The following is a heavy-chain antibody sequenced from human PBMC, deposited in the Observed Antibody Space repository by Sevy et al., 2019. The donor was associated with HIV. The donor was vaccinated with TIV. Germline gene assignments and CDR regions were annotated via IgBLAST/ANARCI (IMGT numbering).Heavy chain of an antibody. CDR1: GFTFSSYE. Sequence: GGSLRLSCAASGFTFSSYEMNWVRQAPGKGLEWVSYISSSGSTIYYADSVKGRFTISRGNAKNSLYLQMNSLRAEDTAVYYCARNVLRYFDWLAPHGYDAFDIWGQGTMVTVSS. V-gene: IGHV3-48*03. CDR3: ARNVLRYFDWLAPHGYDAFDI. CDR2: ISSSGSTI. D-gene: IGHD3-9*01. J-gene: IGHJ3*02.